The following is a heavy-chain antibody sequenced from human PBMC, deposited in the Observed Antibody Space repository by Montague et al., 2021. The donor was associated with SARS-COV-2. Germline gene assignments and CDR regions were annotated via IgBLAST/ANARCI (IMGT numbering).Heavy chain of an antibody. V-gene: IGHV3-33*01. CDR2: IWYDGSKN. CDR1: GFTFSSYG. CDR3: ARDSSSGSDWYYYYGMDV. J-gene: IGHJ6*02. D-gene: IGHD6-13*01. Sequence: SLRLSCAASGFTFSSYGMHWVRQAPGEGLEWVAIIWYDGSKNYYADSVKGRFTISRDSSKNTLYLQMNTLRAEDAAVYYCARDSSSGSDWYYYYGMDVWGQGTSVTVSS.